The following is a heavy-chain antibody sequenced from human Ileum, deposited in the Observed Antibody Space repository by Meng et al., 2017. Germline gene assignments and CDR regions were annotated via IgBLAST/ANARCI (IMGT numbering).Heavy chain of an antibody. CDR1: GDTFTTYD. CDR2: MSPSSGNT. Sequence: QVQLVQSGAEVKKPGASMKGACKASGDTFTTYDINWVRQATGQGLEWMGWMSPSSGNTGYAQEFQGRVTMTRNTSISTAYMELSGLRSEDTAVYYCAREAWSKTAAGVDYWGQGTLVTVSS. J-gene: IGHJ4*02. V-gene: IGHV1-8*02. D-gene: IGHD6-13*01. CDR3: AREAWSKTAAGVDY.